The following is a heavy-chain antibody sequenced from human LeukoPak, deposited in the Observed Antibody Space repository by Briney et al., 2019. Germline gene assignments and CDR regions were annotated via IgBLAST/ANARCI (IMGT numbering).Heavy chain of an antibody. CDR3: ARAHELFDY. D-gene: IGHD1-26*01. CDR1: GFAFSSYA. J-gene: IGHJ4*02. Sequence: GGSLRLSCAASGFAFSSYAMHWVRQAPGKGLEWVAVISYDGSNKYYADSVKGRFTISRDNSKNTLYLQMSSLRAEDTAVYYCARAHELFDYWGQGTLVTVSS. V-gene: IGHV3-30-3*01. CDR2: ISYDGSNK.